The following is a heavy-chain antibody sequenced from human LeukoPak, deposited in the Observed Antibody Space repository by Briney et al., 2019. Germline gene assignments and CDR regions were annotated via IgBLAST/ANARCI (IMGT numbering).Heavy chain of an antibody. CDR3: ATSSRAFDI. J-gene: IGHJ3*02. CDR1: GFTFSSYG. CDR2: ISGSGGST. V-gene: IGHV3-23*01. Sequence: GGSLRLSCAASGFTFSSYGMSWVRQAPGKGLEWVSAISGSGGSTYYADSVKGRFTISRDNAKNSLYLQMNSLRAEDTAVYYCATSSRAFDIWGQGTMVTVSS. D-gene: IGHD6-19*01.